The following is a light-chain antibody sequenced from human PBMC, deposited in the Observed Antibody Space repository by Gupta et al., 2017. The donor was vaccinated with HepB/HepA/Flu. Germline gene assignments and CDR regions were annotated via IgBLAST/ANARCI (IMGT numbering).Light chain of an antibody. Sequence: QSVLTQPPSVSGAPGQRVTIPCTGCSANIGADYDVHWYQKLPGKAPKLLNYGVTNRPSGVPDRFSASKSGTLASLAITGLQAEDEADYYCQSYDSSLSGVVFGGGTKLTVL. CDR1: SANIGADYD. V-gene: IGLV1-40*01. CDR3: QSYDSSLSGVV. CDR2: GVT. J-gene: IGLJ2*01.